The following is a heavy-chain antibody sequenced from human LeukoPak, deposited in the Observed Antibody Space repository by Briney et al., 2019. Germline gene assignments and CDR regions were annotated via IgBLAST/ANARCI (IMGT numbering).Heavy chain of an antibody. D-gene: IGHD6-19*01. J-gene: IGHJ4*02. V-gene: IGHV3-30*04. Sequence: PGRSLRLSCAASGFTFSSYAMHWVRQAPGKGLEWVAVISYDGSNKYYADSVKGRFTISRDNSKNTLYLQMNSLRAEDTAVYYCAKDLSQWLVFVLSSSLDYWGQGTLVTVSS. CDR2: ISYDGSNK. CDR3: AKDLSQWLVFVLSSSLDY. CDR1: GFTFSSYA.